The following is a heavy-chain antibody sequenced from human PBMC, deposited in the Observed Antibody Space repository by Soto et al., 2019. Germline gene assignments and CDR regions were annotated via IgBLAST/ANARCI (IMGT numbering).Heavy chain of an antibody. CDR3: ASPEYCSSTSCYNAFDI. D-gene: IGHD2-2*02. V-gene: IGHV1-69*02. CDR2: IIPILGIA. CDR1: GGTFSSYT. J-gene: IGHJ3*02. Sequence: ASVKVSCKASGGTFSSYTISWVRQAPGQGLEWMGRIIPILGIANYAQKFQGRVTITADKSTSTAYMELSSLRSEDTAVYYCASPEYCSSTSCYNAFDIWGQGTMVTVSS.